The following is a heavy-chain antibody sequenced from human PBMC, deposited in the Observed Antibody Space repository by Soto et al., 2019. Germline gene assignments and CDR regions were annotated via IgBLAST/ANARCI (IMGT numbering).Heavy chain of an antibody. D-gene: IGHD4-17*01. Sequence: PVGSLRLSCAASGFTFSSYWMHWVRQAPGKGLVWVSRINGDGTTTGYADFVKGRFSISRDSAKNTLYLQMNSLRAEDTAVYYCVRDLSVTTKFDYWGQGTLVTVSS. J-gene: IGHJ4*02. CDR3: VRDLSVTTKFDY. CDR1: GFTFSSYW. CDR2: INGDGTTT. V-gene: IGHV3-74*01.